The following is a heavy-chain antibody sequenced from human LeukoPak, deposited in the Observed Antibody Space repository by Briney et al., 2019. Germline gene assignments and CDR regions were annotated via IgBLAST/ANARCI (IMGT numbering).Heavy chain of an antibody. V-gene: IGHV1-69*01. CDR2: IIPIFGTA. CDR1: GGTFSSYA. CDR3: AREYSGYDRGIDY. Sequence: SVKVSCRASGGTFSSYAISWVRQAPGQGLEWMGGIIPIFGTANYAQKFQGRVTITADESTSTAYMELSSLRSEDTAVYYCAREYSGYDRGIDYWGQGTLVTVSS. D-gene: IGHD5-12*01. J-gene: IGHJ4*02.